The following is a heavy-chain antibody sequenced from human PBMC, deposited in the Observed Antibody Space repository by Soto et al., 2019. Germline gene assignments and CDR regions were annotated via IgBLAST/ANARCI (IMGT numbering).Heavy chain of an antibody. CDR1: GITFSSYG. CDR2: ISFDGSNK. D-gene: IGHD4-17*01. Sequence: QVQLVESGGGVVQPGRSLRLSCAASGITFSSYGMHWVRQAPGKGLEWVAVISFDGSNKYYADSVKGRFTISRDNSKYTLYLQMNSLRAEDTAVYYCATDNYGDLLYYYYGMDVWGQGTTVTVS. J-gene: IGHJ6*02. V-gene: IGHV3-30*03. CDR3: ATDNYGDLLYYYYGMDV.